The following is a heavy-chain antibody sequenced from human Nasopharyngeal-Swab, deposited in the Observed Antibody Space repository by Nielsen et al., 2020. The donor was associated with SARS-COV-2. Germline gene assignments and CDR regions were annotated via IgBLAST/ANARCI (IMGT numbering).Heavy chain of an antibody. CDR3: ARGPTQQLVRDY. J-gene: IGHJ4*02. Sequence: PGKGLEWIGEINHSGSTNYNPSLKSRVTTSVDTSKNQFSLKLSSVTAADTAVYYCARGPTQQLVRDYWGQGILVTVSS. CDR2: INHSGST. V-gene: IGHV4-34*01. D-gene: IGHD6-13*01.